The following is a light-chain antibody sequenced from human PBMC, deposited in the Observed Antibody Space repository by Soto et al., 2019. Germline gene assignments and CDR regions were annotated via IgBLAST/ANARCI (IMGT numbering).Light chain of an antibody. J-gene: IGKJ3*01. Sequence: EIVLTQSPATLSLSPGERATLSCRASQSVSSYLAWYQQKPGQAPRLLIYDASNRATGIPARFSGSGSGTDFTLTISCLEPEDFAVYYCQQRSNSTFGPGTKVDIK. CDR1: QSVSSY. CDR3: QQRSNST. CDR2: DAS. V-gene: IGKV3-11*01.